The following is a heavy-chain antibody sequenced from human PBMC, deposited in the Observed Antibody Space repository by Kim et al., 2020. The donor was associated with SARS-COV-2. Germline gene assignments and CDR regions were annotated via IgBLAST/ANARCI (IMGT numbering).Heavy chain of an antibody. D-gene: IGHD3-16*01. J-gene: IGHJ5*02. Sequence: SETLSLTCAVYGGSFSGYYWSWIRQPPGKGLEWIGEINHSGSTNYNPSLKSRVTTSVDTSKNQFSLKLSSVTAADTAVYYCASFGRGSGHNLFDPWGQGT. CDR1: GGSFSGYY. V-gene: IGHV4-34*01. CDR2: INHSGST. CDR3: ASFGRGSGHNLFDP.